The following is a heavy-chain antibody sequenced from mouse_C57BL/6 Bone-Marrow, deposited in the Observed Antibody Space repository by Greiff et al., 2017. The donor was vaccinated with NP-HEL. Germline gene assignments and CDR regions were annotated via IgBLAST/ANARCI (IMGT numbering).Heavy chain of an antibody. CDR1: GFSLTSYG. Sequence: VQLQESGPGLVAPSQSLSITCTVSGFSLTSYGVSWVRQPPGKGLEWLGVIWGDGSTNYHSALISRLSISKDNSKSQVFLKLNSLQTDDTATYYCAKFGGAITTVVATDYAMDYWGQGTSVTVSS. V-gene: IGHV2-3*01. J-gene: IGHJ4*01. CDR3: AKFGGAITTVVATDYAMDY. CDR2: IWGDGST. D-gene: IGHD1-1*01.